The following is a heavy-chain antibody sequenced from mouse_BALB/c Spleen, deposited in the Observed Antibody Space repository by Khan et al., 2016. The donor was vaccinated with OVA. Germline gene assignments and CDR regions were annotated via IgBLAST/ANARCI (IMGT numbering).Heavy chain of an antibody. D-gene: IGHD2-3*01. Sequence: VQLKESGPGLVKPSQSLSLTCNVTGYSITSDYAWNWIRQFPGNKLEWMGYISYSGSTNYNPALKSRISITRDTSKNQFFLQLNSGTTEDTATYDCARDGSRYNYAMDYWGQGTSVTVSS. V-gene: IGHV3-2*02. CDR3: ARDGSRYNYAMDY. CDR2: ISYSGST. J-gene: IGHJ4*01. CDR1: GYSITSDYA.